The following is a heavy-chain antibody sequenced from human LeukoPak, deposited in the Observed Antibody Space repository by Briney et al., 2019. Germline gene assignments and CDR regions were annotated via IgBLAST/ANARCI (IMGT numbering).Heavy chain of an antibody. Sequence: GGSLRLSCAASGFTFSNYAMSWVRQATGKGLEWVSAVSGSDSSTYYADPVKGRFTISRDNSKNTLYLQMNSLRAEDTAIYYCAKQEYYYDNSGYDYWGQGTLVTVSS. CDR2: VSGSDSST. CDR1: GFTFSNYA. J-gene: IGHJ4*02. V-gene: IGHV3-23*01. CDR3: AKQEYYYDNSGYDY. D-gene: IGHD3-22*01.